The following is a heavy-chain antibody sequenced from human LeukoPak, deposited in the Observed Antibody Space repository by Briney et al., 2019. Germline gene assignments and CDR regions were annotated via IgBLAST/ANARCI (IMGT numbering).Heavy chain of an antibody. CDR3: ARAVTYSSSWYDY. CDR2: INHSGST. D-gene: IGHD6-13*01. CDR1: GFTFGDYA. Sequence: GSLRLSCSTSGFTFGDYAMSWVRQAPGKGLEWIGEINHSGSTNYNPSLKSRVTISVDTSKNQFSLKLSSVTAADTAVYYCARAVTYSSSWYDYWGQGTLVTVSS. V-gene: IGHV4-34*01. J-gene: IGHJ4*02.